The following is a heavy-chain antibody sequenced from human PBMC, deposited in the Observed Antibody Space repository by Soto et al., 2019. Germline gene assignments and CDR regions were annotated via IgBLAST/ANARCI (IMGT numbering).Heavy chain of an antibody. CDR3: AKAEYSSGWTASDL. Sequence: QEQVVESGGGVVQPGTSLRLSCAASGFTFSSFGMHWVRQAPGKGLEWVAVIWYDGSDKYYGDSVRGRFTISRDNSKNSLFLQMHSLRVEDTAVYYCAKAEYSSGWTASDLWGQGTLVTVSS. J-gene: IGHJ3*01. V-gene: IGHV3-33*06. CDR1: GFTFSSFG. CDR2: IWYDGSDK. D-gene: IGHD6-19*01.